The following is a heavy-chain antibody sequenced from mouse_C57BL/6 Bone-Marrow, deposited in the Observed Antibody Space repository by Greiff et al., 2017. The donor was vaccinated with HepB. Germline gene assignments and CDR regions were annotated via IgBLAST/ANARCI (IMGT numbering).Heavy chain of an antibody. CDR1: GYTFTSYG. D-gene: IGHD3-2*02. Sequence: VQLQQSGAELARPGASVKLSCKASGYTFTSYGISWVKQRTGQGLEWIGEIYPRSGNTYYNAKFKGKATLTADKSSSTAYMELRSMTSEDSAVYFCARRRDSSGYDYAMDYWGQGTSVTVSS. J-gene: IGHJ4*01. CDR3: ARRRDSSGYDYAMDY. CDR2: IYPRSGNT. V-gene: IGHV1-81*01.